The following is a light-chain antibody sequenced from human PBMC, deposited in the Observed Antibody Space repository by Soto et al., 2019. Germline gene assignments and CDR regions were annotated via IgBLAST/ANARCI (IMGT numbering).Light chain of an antibody. CDR2: GAS. CDR1: QSVTNNY. V-gene: IGKV3-20*01. Sequence: EIVLTQSPGILSLSPGEGATLSCRASQSVTNNYLAWFQQRPGQAPRLLIDGASSRATGVPDRFGGTGSGTVFPPTSSRVDAEDVVDYYWQHSSPSPLSFGGGTKVE. CDR3: QHSSPSPLS. J-gene: IGKJ4*01.